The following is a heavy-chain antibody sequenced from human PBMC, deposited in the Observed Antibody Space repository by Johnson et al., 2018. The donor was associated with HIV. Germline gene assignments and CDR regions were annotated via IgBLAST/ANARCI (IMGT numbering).Heavy chain of an antibody. D-gene: IGHD2-21*01. CDR3: AKEGDYRVSFGHYSSDAFDM. CDR1: GFIFDDYG. V-gene: IGHV3-48*02. CDR2: ISGSGGTI. J-gene: IGHJ3*02. Sequence: VQLVESGGGVVRPGGSQRLSCAASGFIFDDYGMSWVRQAPGKGLEWVSYISGSGGTIYSADSVKGRFTTSRDNAKNTLFLQMNSLRHEDTAMYYCAKEGDYRVSFGHYSSDAFDMWGQGTMVTVSS.